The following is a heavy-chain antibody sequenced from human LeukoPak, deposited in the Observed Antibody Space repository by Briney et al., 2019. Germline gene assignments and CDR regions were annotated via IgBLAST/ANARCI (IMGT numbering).Heavy chain of an antibody. Sequence: SETLSLTCTVSGGSVSSGSYYWSRIRQPPGKGLEWIGYIYYSGSTNYNPSLKSRVTISVDTSKNQFSLKLSSVTAADTAVYHCARDNWNYGSSMDVWGQGTTVTVSS. CDR3: ARDNWNYGSSMDV. CDR2: IYYSGST. D-gene: IGHD1-7*01. J-gene: IGHJ6*02. CDR1: GGSVSSGSYY. V-gene: IGHV4-61*01.